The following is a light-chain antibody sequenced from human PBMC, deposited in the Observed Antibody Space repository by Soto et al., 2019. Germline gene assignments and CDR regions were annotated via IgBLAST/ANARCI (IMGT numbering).Light chain of an antibody. CDR3: TSSTTGSLYV. V-gene: IGLV2-14*01. CDR1: SSDVGGSAY. Sequence: QSALSQPASVSGSPGQSITISCTGTSSDVGGSAYVSWYQQFPGNVLRLLIYKVTNRPSGVSYRFSGSKSGNTASLTISGLQAEDEADYFCTSSTTGSLYVFGTGTKLTVL. CDR2: KVT. J-gene: IGLJ1*01.